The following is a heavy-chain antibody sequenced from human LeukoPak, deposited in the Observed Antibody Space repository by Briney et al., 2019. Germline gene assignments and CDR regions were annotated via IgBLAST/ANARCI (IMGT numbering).Heavy chain of an antibody. CDR1: GFTFGDCA. CDR2: IRSKAYGGTT. V-gene: IGHV3-49*03. CDR3: SPDYDFWSGPTVDWFDP. D-gene: IGHD3-3*01. J-gene: IGHJ5*02. Sequence: GGSLRLSCTASGFTFGDCAMSWFRQAPGKGLEWVGFIRSKAYGGTTEYAASVKGRFTISRDDSKSIAYLQMNSLKTEDTAVYYCSPDYDFWSGPTVDWFDPWGQGTLVTVSS.